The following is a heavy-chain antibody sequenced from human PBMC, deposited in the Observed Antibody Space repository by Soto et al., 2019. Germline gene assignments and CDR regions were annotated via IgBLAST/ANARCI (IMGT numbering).Heavy chain of an antibody. CDR2: ITGDGTTT. V-gene: IGHV3-23*01. D-gene: IGHD3-3*01. J-gene: IGHJ6*03. Sequence: EVYLLESGGGFVQPGESLRLSCAASTFPFSSYVMHWFRQAPGKGLKWVSAITGDGTTTYYADSVKGCFTISRDNSKNTSFRQILTLRANATTMSYCARPYGFYFYYMYVWANGTAVTVSS. CDR3: ARPYGFYFYYMYV. CDR1: TFPFSSYV.